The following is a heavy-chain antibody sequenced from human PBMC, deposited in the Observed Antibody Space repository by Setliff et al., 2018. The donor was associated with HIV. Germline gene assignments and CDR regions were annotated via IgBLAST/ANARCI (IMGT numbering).Heavy chain of an antibody. CDR1: GYTFTDYF. V-gene: IGHV1-2*04. J-gene: IGHJ3*02. Sequence: ASVKVSCKASGYTFTDYFIHWVRQAPGQGLEWVGRINPSNGATDFGQKFQGWITMTRDTSSGTAYLEVNRLTSDDTAVYYCAREYDVLSGSYISAFDIWGQGTMVTV. D-gene: IGHD3-3*01. CDR2: INPSNGAT. CDR3: AREYDVLSGSYISAFDI.